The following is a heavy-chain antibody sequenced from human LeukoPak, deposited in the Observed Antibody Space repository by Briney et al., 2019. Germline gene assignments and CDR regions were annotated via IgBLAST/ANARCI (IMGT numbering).Heavy chain of an antibody. CDR3: ARGPTVRDMHV. Sequence: SETLSLTCTVSGGSISSYYWSWIRQPSGKGLEWIGYIHYSGSTNYNPSLKSRVTISVDTSKNQFSLKLNSVTAADTAVYYCARGPTVRDMHVWGKGTTVTVSS. CDR1: GGSISSYY. J-gene: IGHJ6*03. V-gene: IGHV4-59*01. D-gene: IGHD4-11*01. CDR2: IHYSGST.